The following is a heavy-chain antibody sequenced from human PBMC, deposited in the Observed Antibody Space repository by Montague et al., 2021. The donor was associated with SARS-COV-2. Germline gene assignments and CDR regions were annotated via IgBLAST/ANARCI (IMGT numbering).Heavy chain of an antibody. D-gene: IGHD1-7*01. Sequence: SLRLSCAASGFSFSIDNMNWVRQAPGKGLEWVSSMSSSSKYIYYADSVKDRFTISRDNAKNSLYLQMNSLRAEDTAIYYCARNWNYGWAFDIWGQGTMVAVSS. CDR3: ARNWNYGWAFDI. CDR1: GFSFSIDN. J-gene: IGHJ3*02. CDR2: MSSSSKYI. V-gene: IGHV3-21*01.